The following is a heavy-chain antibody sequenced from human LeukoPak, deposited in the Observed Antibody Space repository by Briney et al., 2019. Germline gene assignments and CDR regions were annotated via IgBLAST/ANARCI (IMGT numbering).Heavy chain of an antibody. CDR1: GVSFSSYW. D-gene: IGHD3-22*01. Sequence: GGSLRLSCAASGVSFSSYWTSWVRQAPGKGLEWVANIKHDGSEKYYVDSVKRRFTIFRDNAKNSLYLQMNSLRAEDTAVYYCARSRTYQYDSSGIFDYWGQGTPVTISS. V-gene: IGHV3-7*01. J-gene: IGHJ4*02. CDR2: IKHDGSEK. CDR3: ARSRTYQYDSSGIFDY.